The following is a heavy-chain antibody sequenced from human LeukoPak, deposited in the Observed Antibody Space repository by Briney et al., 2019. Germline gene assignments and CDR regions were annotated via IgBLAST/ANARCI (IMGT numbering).Heavy chain of an antibody. Sequence: ASETLSLTCTVSGGSISSYYWSWIRQPPGEGLEWIGYIYYSGSTNYNPSLKSRVTISVDTSKNQFSLKLSSVTAADTAVYYCARHRTRIQLWSHFDYWGQGTLVTVSS. D-gene: IGHD5-18*01. CDR1: GGSISSYY. CDR3: ARHRTRIQLWSHFDY. J-gene: IGHJ4*02. CDR2: IYYSGST. V-gene: IGHV4-59*08.